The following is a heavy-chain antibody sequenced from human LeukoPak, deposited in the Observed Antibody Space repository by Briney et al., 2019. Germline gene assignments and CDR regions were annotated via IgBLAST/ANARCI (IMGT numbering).Heavy chain of an antibody. CDR2: INPNSGGT. J-gene: IGHJ4*02. D-gene: IGHD1-1*01. V-gene: IGHV1-2*06. Sequence: ASVKVSCKASEYIFTGYYMHWVRQAPGQGLEWVGRINPNSGGTNYAQKFQGRVTMTRDTSISTAYMELSSLMSDDTAVYYCATTYSTVFDYWGQGTLVTVSS. CDR1: EYIFTGYY. CDR3: ATTYSTVFDY.